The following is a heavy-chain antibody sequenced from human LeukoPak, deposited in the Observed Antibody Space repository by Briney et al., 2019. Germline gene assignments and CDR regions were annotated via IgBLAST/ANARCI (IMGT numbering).Heavy chain of an antibody. D-gene: IGHD3-10*01. CDR2: ISAGGGST. Sequence: GGSLRLSCAASGFTFSSYAMSWVRQAPGKGLEWVSSISAGGGSTNYADSVKGRFTISRENPKNTLYLQMNSLRAEDTAVYYCAKEKYYGSDWGQGTLVTVSS. CDR3: AKEKYYGSD. J-gene: IGHJ4*02. V-gene: IGHV3-23*01. CDR1: GFTFSSYA.